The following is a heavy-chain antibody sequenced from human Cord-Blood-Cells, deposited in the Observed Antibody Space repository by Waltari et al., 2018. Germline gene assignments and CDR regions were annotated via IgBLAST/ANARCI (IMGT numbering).Heavy chain of an antibody. CDR1: GGSFSDYY. V-gene: IGHV4-34*01. J-gene: IGHJ4*02. CDR2: INNRGST. CDR3: GRGLQLLWFGEFDY. D-gene: IGHD3-10*01. Sequence: QVQLQQWGAGLLKPSETLSLTCAVYGGSFSDYYWSWIRQPPGKGLEWIGEINNRGSTNHNPSLKSRGNKSVDTSKNQFFLKLSSVTAAGTAVYYCGRGLQLLWFGEFDYWGQGTPVTVSP.